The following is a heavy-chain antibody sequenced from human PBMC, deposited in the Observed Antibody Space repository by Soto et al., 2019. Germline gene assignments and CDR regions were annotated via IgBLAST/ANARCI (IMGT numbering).Heavy chain of an antibody. CDR1: GFSLSARGVG. D-gene: IGHD3-16*01. CDR3: AHSPWGAAPDY. CDR2: IYWNDDK. J-gene: IGHJ4*02. Sequence: GSGPTLVNPTQTLTLTCTFSGFSLSARGVGVGWIRQPPGKALEWLALIYWNDDKRYTPSLKSRLTITKDTSKNQVVLTMTNMDPVDTATYYCAHSPWGAAPDYWGQGTLVTVSS. V-gene: IGHV2-5*01.